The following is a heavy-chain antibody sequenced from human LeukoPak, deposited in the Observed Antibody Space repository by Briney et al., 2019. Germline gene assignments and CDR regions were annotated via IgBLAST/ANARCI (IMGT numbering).Heavy chain of an antibody. CDR3: ARTEYDSSGYYWDDY. D-gene: IGHD3-22*01. CDR2: ISGSGGST. CDR1: GFTFSSYA. J-gene: IGHJ4*02. V-gene: IGHV3-23*01. Sequence: GGSLRLSCAASGFTFSSYAMSWVRQAPGKGLEWVSAISGSGGSTYYADSVKGRFTISRDNSKNTLYLQMNSLRAEDTAVYYCARTEYDSSGYYWDDYWGQGTLVTVSS.